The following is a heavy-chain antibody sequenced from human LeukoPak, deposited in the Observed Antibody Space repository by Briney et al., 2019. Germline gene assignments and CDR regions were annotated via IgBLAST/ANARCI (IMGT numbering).Heavy chain of an antibody. Sequence: SETLSLTCAVYGGSFSGYYWTWIRQPPGKGLEWIGEINHSGSTNYRPSLKSRVSMSVDTSKNQFSLKLSSVTAADTAVFYCARENSGSYRGFDYWGQGTLVTVSS. CDR2: INHSGST. D-gene: IGHD1-26*01. V-gene: IGHV4-34*01. CDR1: GGSFSGYY. J-gene: IGHJ4*02. CDR3: ARENSGSYRGFDY.